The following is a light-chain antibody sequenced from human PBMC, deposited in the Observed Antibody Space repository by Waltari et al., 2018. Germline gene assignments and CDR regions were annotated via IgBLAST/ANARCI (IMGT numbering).Light chain of an antibody. V-gene: IGLV1-44*01. J-gene: IGLJ1*01. CDR1: SSNIGSKP. CDR2: SND. CDR3: SSWDDSLSGRV. Sequence: QSVLTQAPSASGTPGQRVTISCPGGSSNIGSKPVSWYQQLPGAAPKLLIYSNDRRPSGVPDRFSGSKSGTSASLAISGLQSEDEADYYCSSWDDSLSGRVFGPGTRVTVL.